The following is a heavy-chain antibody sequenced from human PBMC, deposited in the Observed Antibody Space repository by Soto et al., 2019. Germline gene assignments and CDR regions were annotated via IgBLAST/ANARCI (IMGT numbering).Heavy chain of an antibody. CDR1: GYTLPNYG. CDR3: ARCYCSVGSCYTCWHFDL. Sequence: QVQLVQSGAEVKKPGASVKVSCKASGYTLPNYGITWGRRPPAKGLGWLGGFSPYNGITSIAQNFQGRVTMTTDTSTNTADMELRSLSSDDTAFYYCARCYCSVGSCYTCWHFDLWGPGTLVTVSS. D-gene: IGHD2-15*01. V-gene: IGHV1-18*01. CDR2: FSPYNGIT. J-gene: IGHJ2*01.